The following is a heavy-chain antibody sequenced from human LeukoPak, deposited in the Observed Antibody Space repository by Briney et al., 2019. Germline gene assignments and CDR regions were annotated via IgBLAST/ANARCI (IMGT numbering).Heavy chain of an antibody. Sequence: GASVKVSCKSSGYSFTDYFLHWVRQAPGQGLEWMGGIIPIFGTANYAQKFQGRVTITTDESTSTAYMELSSLRSEDTAVYYCARSDFWSYYYYYYMDVWGKGTTVTVSS. CDR1: GYSFTDYF. D-gene: IGHD3-3*01. CDR2: IIPIFGTA. J-gene: IGHJ6*03. CDR3: ARSDFWSYYYYYYMDV. V-gene: IGHV1-69*05.